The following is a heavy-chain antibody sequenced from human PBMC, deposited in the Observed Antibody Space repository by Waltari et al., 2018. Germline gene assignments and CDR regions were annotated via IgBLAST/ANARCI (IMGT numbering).Heavy chain of an antibody. CDR2: FDPEDGET. CDR3: ATGYRRWLQFFAFDI. D-gene: IGHD5-12*01. Sequence: QVQLVQSGAEVKKPGSSVKVSCKASGGTFSSYPISWVRQAPGQGLEWMGGFDPEDGETIYAQKFQGRVTMTEDTSTDTAYMELSSLRSEDTAVYYCATGYRRWLQFFAFDIWGQGTMVTVSS. J-gene: IGHJ3*02. V-gene: IGHV1-24*01. CDR1: GGTFSSYP.